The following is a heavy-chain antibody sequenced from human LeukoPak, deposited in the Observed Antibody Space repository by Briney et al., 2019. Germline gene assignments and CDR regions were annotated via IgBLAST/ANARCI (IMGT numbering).Heavy chain of an antibody. D-gene: IGHD6-13*01. CDR2: IYPGDSDT. CDR1: GYSFTSYW. CDR3: ARTRGQQLEEDWFDP. J-gene: IGHJ5*02. Sequence: GESLKISCKGSGYSFTSYWIGWVRQMPGKGLEWMGIIYPGDSDTRYSPSFQGQVTISADKSISTAYLQWSSLKASDTAMYYCARTRGQQLEEDWFDPWGQGTLVTVSS. V-gene: IGHV5-51*01.